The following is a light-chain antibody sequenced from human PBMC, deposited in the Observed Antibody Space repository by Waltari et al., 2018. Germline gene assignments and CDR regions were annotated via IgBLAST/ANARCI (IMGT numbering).Light chain of an antibody. CDR2: DTS. J-gene: IGKJ3*01. CDR1: QSVGSH. Sequence: EIVLTQSPATLSLSPGDRASLSCRASQSVGSHLAWYQHKPGQAPRLLIYDTSYRATGIPARFSGRGSGTDFTLTISSLEPEDFAVYYCQQRSNWVFTFGPGTKVDIK. CDR3: QQRSNWVFT. V-gene: IGKV3-11*01.